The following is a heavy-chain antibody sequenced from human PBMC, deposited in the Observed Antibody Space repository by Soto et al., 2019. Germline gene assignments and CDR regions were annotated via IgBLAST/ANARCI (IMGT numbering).Heavy chain of an antibody. Sequence: ASVKVSCKASGYIFTDYYINWVRQAPGQGLEWMGWINPNSGGTNYAQRFQGRVTMTTYTSISTAYMELSSLRSDDTAVYYCARPYCGTNSCHNWFDPWGQGTLVTVSS. CDR3: ARPYCGTNSCHNWFDP. V-gene: IGHV1-2*02. D-gene: IGHD2-21*01. J-gene: IGHJ5*02. CDR2: INPNSGGT. CDR1: GYIFTDYY.